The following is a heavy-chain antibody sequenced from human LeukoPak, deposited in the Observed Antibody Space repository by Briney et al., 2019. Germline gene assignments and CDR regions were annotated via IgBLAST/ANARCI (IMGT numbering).Heavy chain of an antibody. CDR3: ASKIHGYYDSASFDY. Sequence: PGGSLRLSCAASGFTVSSNYMSWVRQAPGKGLEWVSVIYSGGSTYYADSVKGRFTISRDNSKNTLYLQMTGLRAEDTAVYYCASKIHGYYDSASFDYWGQGTLGTVSP. CDR1: GFTVSSNY. V-gene: IGHV3-53*01. J-gene: IGHJ4*02. D-gene: IGHD3-10*01. CDR2: IYSGGST.